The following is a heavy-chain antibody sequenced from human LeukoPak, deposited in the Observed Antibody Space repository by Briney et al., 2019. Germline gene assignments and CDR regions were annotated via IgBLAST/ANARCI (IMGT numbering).Heavy chain of an antibody. V-gene: IGHV4-4*07. Sequence: SETLSLTCTVSGGSISSYYWSRIRQPAGKGLEWIGRIYTSGSTNYNPSLKSRVTISVDTSKNQFSLKLSSVTAADTAVYYCARVPRGSTVGTLPYFYYYMDVWGKGTTVIVSS. CDR3: ARVPRGSTVGTLPYFYYYMDV. CDR1: GGSISSYY. CDR2: IYTSGST. D-gene: IGHD1-26*01. J-gene: IGHJ6*03.